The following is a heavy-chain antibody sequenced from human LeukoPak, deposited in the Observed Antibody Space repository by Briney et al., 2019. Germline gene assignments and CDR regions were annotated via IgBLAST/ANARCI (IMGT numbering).Heavy chain of an antibody. J-gene: IGHJ4*02. CDR2: INHSGST. V-gene: IGHV4-34*01. CDR3: ARTISRYCSGGSCQALGY. CDR1: GGSFSGYY. D-gene: IGHD2-15*01. Sequence: SETLSLTCAVYGGSFSGYYWSWIRQPPGKGLEWIGEINHSGSTNYNPSLKSRVTISVDTSKNQFSLKPSSVTAADTAVYYCARTISRYCSGGSCQALGYWGQGTLVTVSS.